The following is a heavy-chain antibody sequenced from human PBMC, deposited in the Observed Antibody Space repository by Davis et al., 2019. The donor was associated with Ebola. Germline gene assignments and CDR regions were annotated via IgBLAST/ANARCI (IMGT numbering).Heavy chain of an antibody. D-gene: IGHD1-26*01. CDR3: ARWAGGYLRGLDS. CDR1: GFTFSTYW. V-gene: IGHV3-7*01. J-gene: IGHJ4*02. Sequence: GESLKISCAASGFTFSTYWMTWVRQAPGKGLEWVATIKQDGSEKYHADSVKGRFPISRDNARTSLYLQMNSLRAEDTAVYYCARWAGGYLRGLDSWGPGTLVTVSS. CDR2: IKQDGSEK.